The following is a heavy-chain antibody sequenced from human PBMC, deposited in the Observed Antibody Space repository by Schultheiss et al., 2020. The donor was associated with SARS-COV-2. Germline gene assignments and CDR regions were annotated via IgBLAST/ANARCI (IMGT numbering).Heavy chain of an antibody. D-gene: IGHD2-2*02. V-gene: IGHV1-3*01. Sequence: GESLKISCKASGYTFTSYAMHWVRQAPGQRLEWMGWINAGNGNTKYSQKFQGRVTITRDTSASTAYMELSSLRSEDTAVYYCARDMRCSSTSCYIRYYYYGMDVWGQGTTVTVSS. CDR3: ARDMRCSSTSCYIRYYYYGMDV. J-gene: IGHJ6*02. CDR2: INAGNGNT. CDR1: GYTFTSYA.